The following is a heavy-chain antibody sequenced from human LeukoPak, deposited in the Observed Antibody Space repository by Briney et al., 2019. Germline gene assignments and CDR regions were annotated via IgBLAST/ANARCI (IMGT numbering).Heavy chain of an antibody. CDR2: VSYDGSNK. CDR1: GFTFSSNS. CDR3: ARGLNMVTPDY. Sequence: PGGSLRLSCAASGFTFSSNSMNWVRQAPGKGLEWVAVVSYDGSNKNYADSVKGRFTISRDKSKNTLYLQMNSLRAEDTAVYYCARGLNMVTPDYWGQGTLVTVSS. J-gene: IGHJ4*02. V-gene: IGHV3-30*03. D-gene: IGHD4/OR15-4a*01.